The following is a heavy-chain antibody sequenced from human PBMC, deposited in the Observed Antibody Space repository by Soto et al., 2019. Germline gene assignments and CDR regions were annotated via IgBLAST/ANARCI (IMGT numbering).Heavy chain of an antibody. CDR1: GGSITYYY. CDR2: IHYTGST. Sequence: PSETLSLTCTVSGGSITYYYWNWIRQPPGKGLEWIGFIHYTGSTNYNPSLKSRVTISVDTSKNQFSLKLSSVTAADTAVYYCARNPLPYYYDSSGPNWGQGTLVTVSS. CDR3: ARNPLPYYYDSSGPN. V-gene: IGHV4-59*08. D-gene: IGHD3-22*01. J-gene: IGHJ4*02.